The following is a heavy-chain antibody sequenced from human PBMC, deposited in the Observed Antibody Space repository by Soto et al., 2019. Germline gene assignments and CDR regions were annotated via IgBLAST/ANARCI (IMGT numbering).Heavy chain of an antibody. V-gene: IGHV2-5*02. D-gene: IGHD6-13*01. J-gene: IGHJ6*02. CDR2: IYWDDDK. CDR1: GFSLSTSGVG. Sequence: QIALKESGPTLVKPTQTLTLTCTFSGFSLSTSGVGVGWIRQPPGKALEWLALIYWDDDKRYSPSLKSRLTITKDTYKNQVVLTMTHMDPVDTATYYCAHRMAAARGMDVWGQGTTVTVSS. CDR3: AHRMAAARGMDV.